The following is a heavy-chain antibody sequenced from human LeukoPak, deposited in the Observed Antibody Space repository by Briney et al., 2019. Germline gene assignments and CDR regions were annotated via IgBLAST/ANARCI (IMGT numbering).Heavy chain of an antibody. V-gene: IGHV3-23*01. CDR1: GITLSNYG. CDR3: AKRGVVIRVILVGFHKEAYYFDS. Sequence: GSLILSCAVSGITLSNYGMSWVRLAPGRGLEWVAGISDSGGRTNYEDSVKGRFTISRDNSKNTLYLQMNSLIAEDTAVYFCAKRGVVIRVILVGFHKEAYYFDSWGQGALVTVSS. CDR2: ISDSGGRT. J-gene: IGHJ4*02. D-gene: IGHD3-22*01.